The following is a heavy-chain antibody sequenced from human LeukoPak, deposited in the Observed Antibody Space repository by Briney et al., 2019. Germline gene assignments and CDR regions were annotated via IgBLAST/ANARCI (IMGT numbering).Heavy chain of an antibody. D-gene: IGHD2-21*02. Sequence: SQTLSLTCAVSGDSISSGTDYWSWIRQPAGQGLEWIGRIYTTGITNYNPSLKSRVTISVDTSKNQFSLNLTSVTAADTAVYYCARDMAYCGGDCYHFDYWGQGTLVTVSS. CDR1: GDSISSGTDY. J-gene: IGHJ4*02. V-gene: IGHV4-61*02. CDR2: IYTTGIT. CDR3: ARDMAYCGGDCYHFDY.